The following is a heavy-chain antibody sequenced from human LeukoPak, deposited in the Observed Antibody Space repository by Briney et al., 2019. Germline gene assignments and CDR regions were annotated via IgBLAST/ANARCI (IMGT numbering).Heavy chain of an antibody. V-gene: IGHV4-4*07. J-gene: IGHJ5*02. CDR2: IYPSRRT. CDR1: GVSISSYY. D-gene: IGHD6-13*01. CDR3: ARLVSAAGTWWFDP. Sequence: SGTLSLTCTVSGVSISSYYWSWIRQPAGQGLEWIGRIYPSRRTNYNPSLTSRVTMSVDTSKHQFSLKLSAVTAADTAVYYCARLVSAAGTWWFDPWGQGTLVTVSS.